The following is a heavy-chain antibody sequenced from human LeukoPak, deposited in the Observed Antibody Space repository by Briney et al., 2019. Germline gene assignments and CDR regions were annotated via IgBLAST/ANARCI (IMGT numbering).Heavy chain of an antibody. CDR2: IIVIGGST. J-gene: IGHJ4*02. CDR1: VFTLSSYA. V-gene: IGHV3-23*01. Sequence: GGSPRLSCAAPVFTLSSYAMSCVRPAPRGGLGWVSPIIVIGGSTYYADSVKGRFTIYRDNSKDTLYLQMNSLRAEDTVVYYCAKDPTRLRFLGWLLYFDYWGQGTLVTVSS. D-gene: IGHD3-3*01. CDR3: AKDPTRLRFLGWLLYFDY.